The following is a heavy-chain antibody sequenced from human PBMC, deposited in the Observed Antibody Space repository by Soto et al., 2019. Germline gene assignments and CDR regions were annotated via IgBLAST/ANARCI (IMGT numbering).Heavy chain of an antibody. CDR1: GFTFSRYW. J-gene: IGHJ4*02. D-gene: IGHD3-22*01. CDR3: ARDLTYYYDAVGYYPLLY. CDR2: IKEDGSEK. V-gene: IGHV3-7*03. Sequence: RLSCAASGFTFSRYWMSWVRQAPGKGLEWVANIKEDGSEKYYVDSVKGRFSISRDNAKNSLSLQMNSLRAEDTAVYYCARDLTYYYDAVGYYPLLYWGQGALVTVSS.